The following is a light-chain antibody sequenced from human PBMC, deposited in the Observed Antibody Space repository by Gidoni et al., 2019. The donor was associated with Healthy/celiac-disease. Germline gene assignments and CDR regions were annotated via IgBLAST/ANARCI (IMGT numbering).Light chain of an antibody. V-gene: IGKV3-11*01. J-gene: IGKJ2*01. CDR3: QQRSNWPPVYT. CDR1: QSVSSY. CDR2: DAS. Sequence: EIVLTPSPATLSLSPGERATLSCRASQSVSSYLAWYQQKPGQAPRLLIYDASNRATGIPARFRGSGSGTDFTLTISSLEPEDFAVYYCQQRSNWPPVYTFXQXTKLEIK.